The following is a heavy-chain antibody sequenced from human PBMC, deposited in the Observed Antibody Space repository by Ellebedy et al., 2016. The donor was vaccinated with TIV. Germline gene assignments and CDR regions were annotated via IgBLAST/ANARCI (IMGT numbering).Heavy chain of an antibody. Sequence: GESLKISCAASDLTFSNSWMHWVRQAPGKGLVWVSHINSDGSSTTYADSVKGRFTISRDNAKNSRDLQMYSLRDEDTAVYYGAGDLRDGAGTYSDFDYWGQGTLVIVSS. D-gene: IGHD3-10*01. CDR2: INSDGSST. CDR1: DLTFSNSW. V-gene: IGHV3-74*01. J-gene: IGHJ4*02. CDR3: AGDLRDGAGTYSDFDY.